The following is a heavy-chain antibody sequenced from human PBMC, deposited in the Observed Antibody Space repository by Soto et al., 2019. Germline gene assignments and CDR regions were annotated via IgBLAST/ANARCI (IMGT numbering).Heavy chain of an antibody. CDR2: IYPGDSNT. CDR3: ARFRTGVGTFGYYNYGLDV. CDR1: GNSFSSYW. J-gene: IGHJ6*02. Sequence: GESLETSCQGSGNSFSSYWIAWVRQMPGEGVGWMGIIYPGDSNTKYSPSFQGQVTISADKSISNDYLQWSSLKASNTALYYCARFRTGVGTFGYYNYGLDVWGQGTTVTVSS. D-gene: IGHD3-3*01. V-gene: IGHV5-51*01.